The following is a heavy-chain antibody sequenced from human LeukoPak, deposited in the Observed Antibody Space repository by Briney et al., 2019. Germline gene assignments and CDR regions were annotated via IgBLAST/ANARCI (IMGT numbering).Heavy chain of an antibody. CDR1: GYTFTGYY. CDR2: INPNSGGT. J-gene: IGHJ5*02. Sequence: ASVKVSCKASGYTFTGYYMHWVRQAPGRGLEWMGWINPNSGGTNYAQKFQGRVTMTRDTSISTAYMELSRLRSDDTAVYYCARDRECSGGSCYSWFAPWGQGTLVTVSS. CDR3: ARDRECSGGSCYSWFAP. V-gene: IGHV1-2*02. D-gene: IGHD2-15*01.